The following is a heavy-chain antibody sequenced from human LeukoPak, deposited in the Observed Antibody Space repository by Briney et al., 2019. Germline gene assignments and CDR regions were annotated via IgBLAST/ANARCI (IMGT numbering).Heavy chain of an antibody. V-gene: IGHV3-23*01. Sequence: PGGSLRLSCAASGFTFSSYAMSWVRQAPGKGLEWVSANSGSGGSTYYADSVKGRFTISRHNSKNTLYLQMNSLRAEDTAVYYCAKDSSPTTQFGELFNWFDPWGQGTLVTVSS. D-gene: IGHD3-10*01. CDR2: NSGSGGST. J-gene: IGHJ5*02. CDR1: GFTFSSYA. CDR3: AKDSSPTTQFGELFNWFDP.